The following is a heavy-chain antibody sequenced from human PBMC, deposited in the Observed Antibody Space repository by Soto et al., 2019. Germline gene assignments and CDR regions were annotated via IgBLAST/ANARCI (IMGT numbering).Heavy chain of an antibody. V-gene: IGHV1-24*01. CDR2: FDPEDGET. CDR3: ATEGIAAGEISWYFSAFAFDD. CDR1: GYTLTELS. D-gene: IGHD6-13*01. Sequence: ASVKVSCKVSGYTLTELSMHWVRQAPEKGLGWMGGFDPEDGETIYAQKFQGRVTMTEDTSPDTAYMELSSRRSEDTAVYYCATEGIAAGEISWYFSAFAFDDWGQGTLVTVSS. J-gene: IGHJ4*02.